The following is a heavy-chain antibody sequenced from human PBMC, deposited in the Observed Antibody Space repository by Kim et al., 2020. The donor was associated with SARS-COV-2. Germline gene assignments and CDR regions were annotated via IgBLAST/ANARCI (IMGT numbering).Heavy chain of an antibody. CDR3: ARDGDIVVVIAKNWFDP. J-gene: IGHJ5*02. V-gene: IGHV3-21*01. CDR1: GFTFSSYS. Sequence: GGSLRLSCAASGFTFSSYSMNWVRQAPGKGLEWVSSISSSSSYIYYADSVKGRFTISRDNAKNSLYLQMNSLRAEDTAVYYCARDGDIVVVIAKNWFDPWGQGTLVTVSS. CDR2: ISSSSSYI. D-gene: IGHD2-21*01.